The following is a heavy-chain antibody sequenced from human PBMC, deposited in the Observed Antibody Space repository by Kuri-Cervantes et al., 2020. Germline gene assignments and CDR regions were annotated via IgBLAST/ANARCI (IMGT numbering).Heavy chain of an antibody. CDR3: ARELQSAFDI. V-gene: IGHV1-18*01. CDR2: ISAYNGNT. J-gene: IGHJ3*02. Sequence: ASVKVSCKASGYTFSMYAMHWVRQAPGQRLEWMGWISAYNGNTNYAQKLQGRVTMTTDTSTSTAYMELRSLRSDDTAVYYCARELQSAFDIWGQGTMVTVSS. D-gene: IGHD2-21*02. CDR1: GYTFSMYA.